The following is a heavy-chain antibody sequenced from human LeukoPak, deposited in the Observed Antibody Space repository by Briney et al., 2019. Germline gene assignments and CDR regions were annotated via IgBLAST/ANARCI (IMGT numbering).Heavy chain of an antibody. CDR1: GGTFRSYA. CDR2: ITPIFGTA. J-gene: IGHJ6*02. D-gene: IGHD4-11*01. Sequence: ASVKVSCKASGGTFRSYAIRWVRQAPGHGLEWMGGITPIFGTANYAQKFQGRVTITADESTSTAYMELSSLRSEDTAVYYCARRLRDWVTTSYYYGMDVWGQGTTVTVSS. CDR3: ARRLRDWVTTSYYYGMDV. V-gene: IGHV1-69*01.